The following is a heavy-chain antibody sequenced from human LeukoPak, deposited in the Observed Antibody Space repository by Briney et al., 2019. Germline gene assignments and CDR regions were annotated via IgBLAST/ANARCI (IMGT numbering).Heavy chain of an antibody. CDR2: INHSGST. V-gene: IGHV4-34*01. Sequence: SETLSLTCAVYGGSFSGYYWSWIRQPPGKGLEWIGEINHSGSTNYNPSLKSRVTISVDTSKNQFSLKLSSVTAADTAVYYCARGKRSHYYDSRSYFAYWGQGTLVTVSS. J-gene: IGHJ4*02. CDR1: GGSFSGYY. D-gene: IGHD3-22*01. CDR3: ARGKRSHYYDSRSYFAY.